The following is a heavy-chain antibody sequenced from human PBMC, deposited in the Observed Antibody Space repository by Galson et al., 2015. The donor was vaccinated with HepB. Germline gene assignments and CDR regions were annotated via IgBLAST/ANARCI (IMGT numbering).Heavy chain of an antibody. J-gene: IGHJ4*02. D-gene: IGHD3-3*01. V-gene: IGHV3-66*02. Sequence: SLRLSCAASGFTVSSKYMTWVRQAPGKGLEWVSVIYSGGSTYYTDSVKGRFTISRDNSKNTLYLQMDTLRAEDTAVYYCARDFPALDYWGQGTLVIVSS. CDR1: GFTVSSKY. CDR3: ARDFPALDY. CDR2: IYSGGST.